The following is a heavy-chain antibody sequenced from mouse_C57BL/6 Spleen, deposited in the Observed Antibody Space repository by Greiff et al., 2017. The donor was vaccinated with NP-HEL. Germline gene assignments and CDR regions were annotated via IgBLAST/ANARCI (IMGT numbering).Heavy chain of an antibody. Sequence: EVQLQQSGPELVKPGASVKISCKASGYTFTDYYMNWVKQSHGKSLEWIGDINPNNGGTSYNQKFKGKATLTVDKSSSTAYMELRSLTSEDSAVYYCARSWDSSGTLLDYWGQGTTLTVSS. J-gene: IGHJ2*01. V-gene: IGHV1-26*01. D-gene: IGHD3-2*02. CDR1: GYTFTDYY. CDR2: INPNNGGT. CDR3: ARSWDSSGTLLDY.